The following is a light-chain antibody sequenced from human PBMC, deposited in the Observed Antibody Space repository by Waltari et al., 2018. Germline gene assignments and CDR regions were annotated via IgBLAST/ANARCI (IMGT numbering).Light chain of an antibody. CDR1: RSDLGSYHL. V-gene: IGLV2-23*02. CDR2: EVS. Sequence: QSALTQPASVSGSPGQSITISCTGLRSDLGSYHLVSWFQQHPDKAPKLLIYEVSKRPSEVSNRFSGSASGNTAYLTISGLQAEDEADYYGCSSPESSTSWVFGGGTKLTVL. J-gene: IGLJ3*02. CDR3: CSSPESSTSWV.